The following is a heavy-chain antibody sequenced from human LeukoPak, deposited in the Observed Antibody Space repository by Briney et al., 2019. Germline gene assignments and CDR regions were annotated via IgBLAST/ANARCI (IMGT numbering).Heavy chain of an antibody. Sequence: GGSLRLSCAASGLAFSAYKMHWVRQAPRKGLVWVSRISTDGYTTDYADFVQGRFTASRDNTKNTWSLEMSSLRAEDTAVYYCVVGGSPGYWGQGTLVTVSS. V-gene: IGHV3-74*01. CDR2: ISTDGYTT. CDR3: VVGGSPGY. CDR1: GLAFSAYK. J-gene: IGHJ4*02. D-gene: IGHD2-15*01.